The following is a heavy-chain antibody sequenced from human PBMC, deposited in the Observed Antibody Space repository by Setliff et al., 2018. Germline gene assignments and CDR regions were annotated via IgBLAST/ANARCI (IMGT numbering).Heavy chain of an antibody. D-gene: IGHD1-26*01. CDR3: ASPVGAHRGY. Sequence: SETLSLTCTVSGDSISSHYWSWIRQPPGKGLEWIGSIYYSGSTNYNPSLKSRVTISVDTSKNQFSLKLSSVTAADTAVYYCASPVGAHRGYWGQGTLVTVSS. CDR1: GDSISSHY. J-gene: IGHJ4*02. V-gene: IGHV4-59*11. CDR2: IYYSGST.